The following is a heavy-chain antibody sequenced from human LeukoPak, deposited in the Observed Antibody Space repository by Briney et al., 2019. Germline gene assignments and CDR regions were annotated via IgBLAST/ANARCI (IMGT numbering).Heavy chain of an antibody. J-gene: IGHJ6*03. D-gene: IGHD1-7*01. V-gene: IGHV3-15*01. Sequence: GSLRLSCAASGFTFSNAWMSWVRQAPGKGLEWVGRIKSKTDGGTTDYAAPVKGRFTISRDDSKNTLYLQMNSLKTEDTAVYYCTTEYITGTTGQKNYYYYYTDVWGKGTTVTVSS. CDR3: TTEYITGTTGQKNYYYYYTDV. CDR2: IKSKTDGGTT. CDR1: GFTFSNAW.